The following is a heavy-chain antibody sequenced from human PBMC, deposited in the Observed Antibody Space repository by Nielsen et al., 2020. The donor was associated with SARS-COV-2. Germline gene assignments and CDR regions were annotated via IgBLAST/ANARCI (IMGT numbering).Heavy chain of an antibody. CDR2: ISWNSGSI. J-gene: IGHJ4*02. CDR1: GFTFDDYA. D-gene: IGHD1-7*01. Sequence: SLKISCAASGFTFDDYAMHWVRQAPGKGLEWVSGISWNSGSIGYADSVKGRFTISRDNAKNSLYLQMNSLRAEDTALYYCAKDMGDWNSPFDYWGQGTLVTVSS. CDR3: AKDMGDWNSPFDY. V-gene: IGHV3-9*01.